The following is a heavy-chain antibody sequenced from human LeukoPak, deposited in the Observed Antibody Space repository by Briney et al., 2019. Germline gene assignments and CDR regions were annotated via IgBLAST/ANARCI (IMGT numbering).Heavy chain of an antibody. CDR2: INPNDGDT. D-gene: IGHD2-2*01. V-gene: IGHV1-2*02. Sequence: ASVKVSCKASGYTFTDYYMHWGRQAPGQGFEWMGWINPNDGDTNYEQKFQGRVTMTRDTSISTAHMEVSRLRSDDTAVYYCARANFLYCSSTTCLFDYWGQGTLVTVSS. CDR3: ARANFLYCSSTTCLFDY. CDR1: GYTFTDYY. J-gene: IGHJ4*02.